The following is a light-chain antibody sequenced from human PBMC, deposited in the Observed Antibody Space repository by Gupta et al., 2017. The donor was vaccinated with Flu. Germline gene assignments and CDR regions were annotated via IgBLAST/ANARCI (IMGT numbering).Light chain of an antibody. V-gene: IGKV3-20*01. CDR2: GAS. CDR3: HQYGTSPQT. CDR1: QSVNSNY. J-gene: IGKJ1*01. Sequence: ENVLMQSPGTLSLSPGERATLSCRAGQSVNSNYLAWYQLKHGQAPRLLIYGASSRAPGIPDRFSGSGSGTDFTLTISRLEPEDFAVYYCHQYGTSPQTFGQGTKVDIE.